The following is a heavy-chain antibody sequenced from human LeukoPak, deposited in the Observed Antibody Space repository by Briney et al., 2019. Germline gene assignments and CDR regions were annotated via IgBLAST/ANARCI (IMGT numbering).Heavy chain of an antibody. J-gene: IGHJ4*02. CDR2: ISYDGSNK. Sequence: GGSLRLSCAASGFTFSSYAMHWVRQAPGKGLEWVAVISYDGSNKYYADSVKGRFTTSRDNSKNTLYLQMNSLRAEDTAVYYCARGIHYYDKLIDYWGQGTLVTVSS. CDR3: ARGIHYYDKLIDY. D-gene: IGHD3-22*01. CDR1: GFTFSSYA. V-gene: IGHV3-30*04.